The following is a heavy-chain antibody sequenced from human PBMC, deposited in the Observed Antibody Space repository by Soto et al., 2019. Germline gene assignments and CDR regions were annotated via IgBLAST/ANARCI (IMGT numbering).Heavy chain of an antibody. D-gene: IGHD2-15*01. CDR3: ARKYCIGGSCWYYDDYGKDV. CDR1: GYTFTSYG. Sequence: ASVKVSCKASGYTFTSYGISWVRQAPGQGLEWMGWISTYNGNTNYAQKLQGRVTMTTDTSTSTAYMELRSLRSDDSAVYYCARKYCIGGSCWYYDDYGKDVWSQGTTVTVCS. V-gene: IGHV1-18*01. CDR2: ISTYNGNT. J-gene: IGHJ6*02.